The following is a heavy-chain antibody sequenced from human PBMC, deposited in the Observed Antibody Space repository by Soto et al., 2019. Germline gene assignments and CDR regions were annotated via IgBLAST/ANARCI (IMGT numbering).Heavy chain of an antibody. J-gene: IGHJ5*02. CDR1: GFSLSTSGVG. Sequence: SGPTLVNPTQTLTLTCTFSGFSLSTSGVGVGWIRQPPGKALEWLALIYWDDDKRYSPSLKSRLTITKDTSKNQVVLTMTNMDPVDTATYYCALGHTTVTETVSCWFDPWGQGTLVTVSS. CDR2: IYWDDDK. D-gene: IGHD4-4*01. CDR3: ALGHTTVTETVSCWFDP. V-gene: IGHV2-5*02.